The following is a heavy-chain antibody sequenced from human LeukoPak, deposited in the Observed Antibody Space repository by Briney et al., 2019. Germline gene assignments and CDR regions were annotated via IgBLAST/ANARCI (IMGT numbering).Heavy chain of an antibody. V-gene: IGHV4-34*01. J-gene: IGHJ4*02. CDR2: INHSGST. CDR3: ARGEVVVAASFDY. D-gene: IGHD2-15*01. Sequence: SETLSLTCAVYGGSFSGYYWSWIRQPPGKGLEWIGEINHSGSTNYNPSLKSRVTISVDTSKNQFSLKLSSVTAADTAVYYCARGEVVVAASFDYWGQGTLVTVSP. CDR1: GGSFSGYY.